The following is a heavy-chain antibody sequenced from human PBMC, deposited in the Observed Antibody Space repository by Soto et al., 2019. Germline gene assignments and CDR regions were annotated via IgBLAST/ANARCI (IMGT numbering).Heavy chain of an antibody. D-gene: IGHD2-8*01. CDR1: GYTFTSYG. CDR3: ARDDIVLMVYARSFDY. Sequence: ASVKVSCKASGYTFTSYGISWVRQAPGQGLEWMGWISAYNGNTNYAQKLQGRATMTTDTSTSTAYMELRSLRSDDTAVYYCARDDIVLMVYARSFDYWGQGTLVTVSS. CDR2: ISAYNGNT. V-gene: IGHV1-18*01. J-gene: IGHJ4*02.